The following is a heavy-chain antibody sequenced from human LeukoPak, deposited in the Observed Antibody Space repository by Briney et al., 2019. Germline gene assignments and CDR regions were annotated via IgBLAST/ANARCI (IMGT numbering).Heavy chain of an antibody. CDR3: ARQIGFITMVRGVTAEYFQH. CDR2: IYYSGST. Sequence: PSETLSLTCTVSGGSISSSSYYWGWIRQPLGKGLEWIGSIYYSGSTYYNPSLKSRGTISVDTSKNQFSLKLSSVTAADTAVYYCARQIGFITMVRGVTAEYFQHWGQGTLVTVSS. J-gene: IGHJ1*01. D-gene: IGHD3-10*01. CDR1: GGSISSSSYY. V-gene: IGHV4-39*01.